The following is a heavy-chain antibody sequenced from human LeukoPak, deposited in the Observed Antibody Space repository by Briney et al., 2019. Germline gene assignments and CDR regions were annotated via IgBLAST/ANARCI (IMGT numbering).Heavy chain of an antibody. CDR3: AREGSNYYDSSGYANFDY. J-gene: IGHJ4*02. Sequence: PSETLSLTCTVSGGSISSSSYYWGWIRQPPGKGLEWIGSIYYSGSTYYNPSLKSRVTISVDTSKNQFSLKLSSVTAADTAVYYCAREGSNYYDSSGYANFDYWGQGTLVTVSS. CDR1: GGSISSSSYY. V-gene: IGHV4-39*07. CDR2: IYYSGST. D-gene: IGHD3-22*01.